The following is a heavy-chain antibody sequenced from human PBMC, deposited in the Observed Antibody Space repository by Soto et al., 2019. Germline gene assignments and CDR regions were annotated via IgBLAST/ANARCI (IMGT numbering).Heavy chain of an antibody. CDR1: GGSISSYY. V-gene: IGHV4-59*01. CDR3: ARGSGGSSSWYVPSSYYYYGMDV. D-gene: IGHD6-13*01. J-gene: IGHJ6*02. CDR2: IYYSGST. Sequence: SETLSLTCTVSGGSISSYYWSWIRQPPGKGLEWIGYIYYSGSTNYNPSLKSRVTISVDTFKNQFSLKLSSVTAADTAVYYCARGSGGSSSWYVPSSYYYYGMDVWGQGTTVTVSS.